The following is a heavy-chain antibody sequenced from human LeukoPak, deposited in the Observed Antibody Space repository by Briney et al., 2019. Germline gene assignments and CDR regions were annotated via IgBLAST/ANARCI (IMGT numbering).Heavy chain of an antibody. CDR2: ISSNGGST. CDR3: ARVNLYYGMDV. Sequence: GGSLRLSCAASGFTLSSYAMHWVRQAPGKGLEYVSAISSNGGSTYYANSVKGRFTISRDNSKNTLYLQMGSLRAEDMAVYYCARVNLYYGMDVWGQGTTVTVSS. CDR1: GFTLSSYA. D-gene: IGHD1-14*01. V-gene: IGHV3-64*01. J-gene: IGHJ6*02.